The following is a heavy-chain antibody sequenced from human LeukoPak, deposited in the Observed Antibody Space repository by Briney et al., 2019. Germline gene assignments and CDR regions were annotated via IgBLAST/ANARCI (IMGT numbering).Heavy chain of an antibody. V-gene: IGHV3-30*04. CDR2: TSYDGSEK. Sequence: GGSLRLSCAVSGFTFSTYAMHWVRQTPGKGLEWVTVTSYDGSEKYYADSVKGRFTISRDNSKNTLYLQMNSLRAEDTALYHCARGGAYPHNWFDSWGREPSSPSPQ. CDR1: GFTFSTYA. CDR3: ARGGAYPHNWFDS. J-gene: IGHJ5*01.